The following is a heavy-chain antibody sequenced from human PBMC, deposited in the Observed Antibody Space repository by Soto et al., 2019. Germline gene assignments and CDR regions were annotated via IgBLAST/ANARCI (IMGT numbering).Heavy chain of an antibody. J-gene: IGHJ6*04. CDR3: AKRGRPYDILTAPVDV. Sequence: GGSLRLSCAASGFTFSSYGMHWVRRAPGKGLEWVAVISYDGSNKYYADSVKGRFTISRDNSKNTLYLQMNSLRAEDTAVYYCAKRGRPYDILTAPVDVWGKGTTVTVSS. CDR1: GFTFSSYG. D-gene: IGHD3-9*01. CDR2: ISYDGSNK. V-gene: IGHV3-30*18.